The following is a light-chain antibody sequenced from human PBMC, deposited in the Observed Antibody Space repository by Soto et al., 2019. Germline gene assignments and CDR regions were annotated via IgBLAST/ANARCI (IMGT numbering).Light chain of an antibody. V-gene: IGKV3-11*01. CDR1: QSVSSH. CDR3: QQRSDWPML. CDR2: DAS. J-gene: IGKJ4*01. Sequence: EIVLTQSPATLSLSPGERATLSCRASQSVSSHLTWYQHIPGQAPRLLIYDASTRANGIPARFSGSGSGTDFTIKISRLETEYFEVYYCQQRSDWPMLLAGGPKVDIK.